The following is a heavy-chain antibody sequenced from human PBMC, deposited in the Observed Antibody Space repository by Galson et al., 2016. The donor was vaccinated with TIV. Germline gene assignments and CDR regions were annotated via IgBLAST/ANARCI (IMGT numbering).Heavy chain of an antibody. D-gene: IGHD3-3*01. CDR3: ARQAGRGYGLDV. CDR2: IDPDDSET. Sequence: QSGAEVKEPGESLKISCKGSGYRFATSWIGWVRQMPGKGLEWMGKIDPDDSETRYSPSFQGQVTISVDKSTRTAFLQWRSLKASDTGMYYCARQAGRGYGLDVWGLGTTVIVS. V-gene: IGHV5-51*01. CDR1: GYRFATSW. J-gene: IGHJ6*02.